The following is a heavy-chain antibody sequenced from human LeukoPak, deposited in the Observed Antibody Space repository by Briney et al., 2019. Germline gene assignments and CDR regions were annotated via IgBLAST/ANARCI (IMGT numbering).Heavy chain of an antibody. V-gene: IGHV5-51*01. CDR1: GYSFTTYW. CDR3: ARRQGCSSTSCPPDS. D-gene: IGHD2-2*01. Sequence: GESLKISCTGSGYSFTTYWIGWVRQMPGKDLEWMGIIYPGDPDTRYSPSFQGQVTISADKSISTAYLQWSSLKASDTAMYYCARRQGCSSTSCPPDSWGQGTLVTVSS. CDR2: IYPGDPDT. J-gene: IGHJ4*02.